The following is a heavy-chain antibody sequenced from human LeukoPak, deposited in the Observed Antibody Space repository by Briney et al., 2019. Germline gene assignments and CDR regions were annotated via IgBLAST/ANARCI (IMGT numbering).Heavy chain of an antibody. Sequence: GGSLRLSCAASGFTFSSYGMHWVRQAPGKGLEWVAFIRYDGSNKYYADSVKGRFTISRDNSKNTLYLQMNSLRAEDTAVYYCAKDQDSSGWYYEGFDYWGQGTLVTVSS. CDR1: GFTFSSYG. V-gene: IGHV3-30*02. D-gene: IGHD6-19*01. J-gene: IGHJ4*02. CDR2: IRYDGSNK. CDR3: AKDQDSSGWYYEGFDY.